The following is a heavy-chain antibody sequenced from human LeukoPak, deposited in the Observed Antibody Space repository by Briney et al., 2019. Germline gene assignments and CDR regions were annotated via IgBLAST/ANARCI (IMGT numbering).Heavy chain of an antibody. J-gene: IGHJ5*02. CDR1: GGSISSGSYY. CDR3: ARGGYLPEVWFDP. Sequence: SETLSLTCTVSGGSISSGSYYWSWIRQPAGKGLEWIGRIYTCGSTNYNPSLKSRVTISVDTSKNQFSLKLSSVTAADTAVYYCARGGYLPEVWFDPWGQGTLVTVSS. CDR2: IYTCGST. D-gene: IGHD5-18*01. V-gene: IGHV4-61*02.